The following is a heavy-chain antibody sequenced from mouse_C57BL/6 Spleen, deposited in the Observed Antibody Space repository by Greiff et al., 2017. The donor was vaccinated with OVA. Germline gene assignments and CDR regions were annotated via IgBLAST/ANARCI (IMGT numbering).Heavy chain of an antibody. Sequence: VQLQQSGPGMVKPSQSLSLTCTVTGYSITSGYDWHWIRHFPGNKLEWMGYISYSGSTNYNPSLKSRISITHDTSKNHFFLKLNSVTTEDTATYYCARGHGSSPYFDYWGQGTTLTVSS. D-gene: IGHD1-1*01. CDR3: ARGHGSSPYFDY. V-gene: IGHV3-1*01. CDR1: GYSITSGYD. CDR2: ISYSGST. J-gene: IGHJ2*01.